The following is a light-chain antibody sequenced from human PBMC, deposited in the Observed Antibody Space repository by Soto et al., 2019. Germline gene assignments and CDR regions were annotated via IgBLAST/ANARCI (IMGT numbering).Light chain of an antibody. CDR3: SSYTSRRTVV. V-gene: IGLV2-14*01. J-gene: IGLJ1*01. CDR1: SSDVGGYKY. CDR2: EVT. Sequence: QSVLTQPASVSGSPGQSITMSCTGTSSDVGGYKYVSWYQQHPGKAPKLMIYEVTNRPSGVSNRFSGSKSGNTASLTISGLQAEDEADYYCSSYTSRRTVVFGTGTKVTVL.